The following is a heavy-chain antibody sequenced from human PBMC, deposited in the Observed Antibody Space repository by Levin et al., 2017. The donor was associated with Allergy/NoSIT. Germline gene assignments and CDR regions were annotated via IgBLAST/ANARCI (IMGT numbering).Heavy chain of an antibody. CDR2: INSDGSST. J-gene: IGHJ4*02. V-gene: IGHV3-74*01. D-gene: IGHD6-19*01. CDR1: GFTFSSYW. Sequence: ASVKVSCAASGFTFSSYWMHWVRQAPGKGLVWVSRINSDGSSTSYADSVKGRFTISRDNAKNTLYLQMNSLRAEDTAVYYCARGSGWGCDGYWGQGTLVTVSS. CDR3: ARGSGWGCDGY.